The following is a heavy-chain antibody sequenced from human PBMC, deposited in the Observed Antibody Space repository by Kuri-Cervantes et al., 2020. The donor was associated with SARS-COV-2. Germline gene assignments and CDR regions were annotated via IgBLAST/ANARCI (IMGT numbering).Heavy chain of an antibody. D-gene: IGHD3-16*01. CDR3: ARDHGGALDS. Sequence: GESLKISCAASGFTFDDYAMHWVRQAPGKGLEWVSSISSSSSYIYYADSVKGRFTISRDNAKNSLYLQMNSLGAEDTAVYYCARDHGGALDSWGQGTLVTVSS. CDR1: GFTFDDYA. V-gene: IGHV3-21*01. J-gene: IGHJ4*02. CDR2: ISSSSSYI.